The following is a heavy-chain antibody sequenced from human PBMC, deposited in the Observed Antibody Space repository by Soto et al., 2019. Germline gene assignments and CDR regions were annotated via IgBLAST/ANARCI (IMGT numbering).Heavy chain of an antibody. J-gene: IGHJ4*02. Sequence: QVQLVQSGAEVKKPGSSVKVSCKASGDTFSSYAISWVRQAPGQGLEWMGGIIPIFGTANYAQKFQGRVTITADESTSTAYMELSSLRSEDTAVYYCARVRGGGSDYYFDYWGQGTLVTVSS. D-gene: IGHD2-15*01. V-gene: IGHV1-69*01. CDR2: IIPIFGTA. CDR3: ARVRGGGSDYYFDY. CDR1: GDTFSSYA.